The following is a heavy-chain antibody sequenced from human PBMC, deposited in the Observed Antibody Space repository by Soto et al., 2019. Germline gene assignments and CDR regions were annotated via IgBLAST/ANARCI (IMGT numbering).Heavy chain of an antibody. D-gene: IGHD5-12*01. CDR1: GFPFSNAL. V-gene: IGHV3-15*07. CDR3: TTVLWLRLPDPHDY. J-gene: IGHJ4*02. CDR2: IKSKTDGGTT. Sequence: PGGSLSLSCAASGFPFSNALMNWVRQAPGKGLEWVGRIKSKTDGGTTDYAAPVKGRFTISRDDSKNTLYLQMNSLKTEDTAVYYCTTVLWLRLPDPHDYWGQGTLVTVSS.